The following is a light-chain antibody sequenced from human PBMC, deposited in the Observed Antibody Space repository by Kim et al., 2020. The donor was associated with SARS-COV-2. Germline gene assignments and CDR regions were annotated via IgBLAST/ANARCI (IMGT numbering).Light chain of an antibody. V-gene: IGLV3-9*01. CDR2: RDI. Sequence: SYELTQPPSMSVALGQTATITCGGGNIENKNVHWYQQKPGQAPVLVIYRDINRPSGIPERFSGSNSGNAATLTISRAQAGDEADYFCQVWDRTTVFGGGTQLTVL. J-gene: IGLJ2*01. CDR3: QVWDRTTV. CDR1: NIENKN.